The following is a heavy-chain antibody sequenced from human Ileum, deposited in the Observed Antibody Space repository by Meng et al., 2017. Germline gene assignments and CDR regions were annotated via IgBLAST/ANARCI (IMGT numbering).Heavy chain of an antibody. CDR2: ITYSGDNT. Sequence: EEQLLDSGGDLVQPGGSLRLPCAASGFIFSNYGMCWVRQAPGKGLEWVSSITYSGDNTYYTPSVKGRFTISRDNSKSTLYLQVNSLRAEDTAVYFCVKVALWRTDFYWYFDLWGRGTLVTVSS. D-gene: IGHD2-15*01. CDR3: VKVALWRTDFYWYFDL. CDR1: GFIFSNYG. V-gene: IGHV3-23*01. J-gene: IGHJ2*01.